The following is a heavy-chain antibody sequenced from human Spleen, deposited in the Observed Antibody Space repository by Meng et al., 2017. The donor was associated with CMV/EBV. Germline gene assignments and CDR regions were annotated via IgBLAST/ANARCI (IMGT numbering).Heavy chain of an antibody. V-gene: IGHV3-23*05. Sequence: LSLTCAASGFTFSSYAMSWVRQAPGKGLEWVSAVYNNGNTHYADSVKGRFTISRDNSKNTLYLQMSSLRAEDTAIYYCAKGRPDFDHWGQGTLVTVSS. CDR1: GFTFSSYA. J-gene: IGHJ4*02. CDR3: AKGRPDFDH. CDR2: VYNNGNT.